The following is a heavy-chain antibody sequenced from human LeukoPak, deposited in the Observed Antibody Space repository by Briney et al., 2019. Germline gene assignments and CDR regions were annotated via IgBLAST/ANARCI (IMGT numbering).Heavy chain of an antibody. V-gene: IGHV4-39*01. CDR1: SGSVSSSSYY. J-gene: IGHJ4*02. CDR2: IYYSGST. D-gene: IGHD5-18*01. Sequence: SETLSLTCTVSSGSVSSSSYYWGWIRQPPGKGLEWIGSIYYSGSTYYNPSLKSRVTISVDTSKNQFSLKLSSVTAADTAVYYCAIQWIQLWSTFDYWGQGTLVTVSS. CDR3: AIQWIQLWSTFDY.